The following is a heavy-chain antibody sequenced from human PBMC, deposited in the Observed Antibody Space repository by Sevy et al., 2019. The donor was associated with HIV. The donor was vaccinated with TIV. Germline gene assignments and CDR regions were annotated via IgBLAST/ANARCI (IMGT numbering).Heavy chain of an antibody. CDR1: GFNFNNYA. Sequence: GGSLRLSCKASGFNFNNYAMSWVRQAPGKGLEWVSTISGSGGRTYTAESVRGRLTISRDNSKRTVYLQMNSLRGDDTAIYYCAKDPYSSGEYFQKWVQGARVTVSS. J-gene: IGHJ1*01. CDR2: ISGSGGRT. CDR3: AKDPYSSGEYFQK. D-gene: IGHD3-22*01. V-gene: IGHV3-23*01.